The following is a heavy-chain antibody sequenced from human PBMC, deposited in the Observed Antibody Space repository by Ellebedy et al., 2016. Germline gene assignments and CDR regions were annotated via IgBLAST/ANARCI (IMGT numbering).Heavy chain of an antibody. CDR1: GGSISSGDYY. J-gene: IGHJ4*02. V-gene: IGHV4-39*07. CDR3: ARGRRGYYESSGYVGFDY. D-gene: IGHD3-22*01. CDR2: IYYSGST. Sequence: SETLSLXXTVSGGSISSGDYYWGWIRQPPGKGLEWIGSIYYSGSTYYNPSLKSRVTISVDTSKNQFSLKLSSVTAADTAVYYCARGRRGYYESSGYVGFDYWGQGTLVTVSS.